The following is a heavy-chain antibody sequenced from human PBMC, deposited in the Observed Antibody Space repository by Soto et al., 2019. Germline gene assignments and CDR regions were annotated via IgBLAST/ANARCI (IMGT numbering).Heavy chain of an antibody. CDR2: IIPIFGTA. V-gene: IGHV1-69*05. CDR1: GGTFSSYA. CDR3: AKESMGAILYYYYGMDV. D-gene: IGHD1-26*01. Sequence: SVKVSCKASGGTFSSYAISWVRQAPGQGLEWMGGIIPIFGTANYAQKFQGRVTISRDNSKNTLYLQMNSLRAEDTAVYYCAKESMGAILYYYYGMDVWGQGTTVTVYS. J-gene: IGHJ6*02.